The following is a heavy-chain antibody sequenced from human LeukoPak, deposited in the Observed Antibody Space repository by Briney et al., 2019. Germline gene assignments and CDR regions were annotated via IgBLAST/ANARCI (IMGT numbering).Heavy chain of an antibody. CDR2: INHSGST. D-gene: IGHD6-13*01. CDR1: GGSFSGYY. CDR3: ARHGGYSSPYLH. J-gene: IGHJ1*01. V-gene: IGHV4-34*01. Sequence: SETLSLTCAVYGGSFSGYYWGWIRQPPGKGLEWVGEINHSGSTNYNPSLKSRVTISVDTSKNQFSLKLSSVTAADTAVYYCARHGGYSSPYLHWGQGTLVTVSS.